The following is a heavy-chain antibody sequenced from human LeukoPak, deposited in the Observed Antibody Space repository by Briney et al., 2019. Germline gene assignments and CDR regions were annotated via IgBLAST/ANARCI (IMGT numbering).Heavy chain of an antibody. CDR3: ARDWCSSTSCYDPDGDAFDI. V-gene: IGHV3-74*01. D-gene: IGHD2-2*01. CDR1: GFTFSSYW. J-gene: IGHJ3*02. Sequence: GGSLRLSCAASGFTFSSYWMHWVRQAPGKGLVWVSRINSDGSSTSYADSVKGRFTISRDNAKNTLYLQMNSLRAEDTAVYYCARDWCSSTSCYDPDGDAFDIWGQGTMVTVSS. CDR2: INSDGSST.